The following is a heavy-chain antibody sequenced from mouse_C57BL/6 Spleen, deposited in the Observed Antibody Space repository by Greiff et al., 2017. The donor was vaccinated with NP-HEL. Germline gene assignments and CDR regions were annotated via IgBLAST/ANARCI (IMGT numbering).Heavy chain of an antibody. Sequence: EVQLVESGGGLVQPGGSLKLSCAASGFTFSDYYMYWVRQTPEKRLEWVAYISNGGGSTYYPDTVKGRFTISRDNAKNTLYLQMSRLKSEDTAMYYCARREDYDGYAMDYWGQGTSVTVSS. V-gene: IGHV5-12*01. CDR1: GFTFSDYY. CDR3: ARREDYDGYAMDY. D-gene: IGHD2-4*01. J-gene: IGHJ4*01. CDR2: ISNGGGST.